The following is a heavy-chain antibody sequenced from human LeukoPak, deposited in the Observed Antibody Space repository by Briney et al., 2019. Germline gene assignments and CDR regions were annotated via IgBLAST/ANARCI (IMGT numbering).Heavy chain of an antibody. CDR3: ARFPKYSSGYLY. J-gene: IGHJ4*02. CDR2: MYSSGST. D-gene: IGHD3-22*01. CDR1: GGSISRYY. Sequence: SETLSLTCTVSGGSISRYYWSWIRQPAGKGLEWVGRMYSSGSTDDNPSLKSRVTMSVDTSKNQFSLKLSSVTAADTAVYYCARFPKYSSGYLYWGQGALVTVSS. V-gene: IGHV4-4*07.